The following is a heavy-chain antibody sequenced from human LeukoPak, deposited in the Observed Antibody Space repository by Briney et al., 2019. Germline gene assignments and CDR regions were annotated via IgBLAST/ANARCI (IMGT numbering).Heavy chain of an antibody. V-gene: IGHV3-21*01. Sequence: GGSLRLSCAASGFTFSTHSMSWVRQSPGGGLEWVSSISSGSSHIYYEDSMKGRFTISRDNDKNSLFLQMTSLRAEDTAVYYCARDFRTQLDGYSPPYHFDYWGQGALVTVFS. CDR2: ISSGSSHI. CDR1: GFTFSTHS. CDR3: ARDFRTQLDGYSPPYHFDY. J-gene: IGHJ4*02. D-gene: IGHD5-24*01.